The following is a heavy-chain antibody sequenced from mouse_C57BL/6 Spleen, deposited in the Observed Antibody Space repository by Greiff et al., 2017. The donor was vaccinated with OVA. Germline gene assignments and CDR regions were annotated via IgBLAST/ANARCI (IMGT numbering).Heavy chain of an antibody. CDR1: GYSITSGYY. CDR3: AREGIYYDYDGFAY. CDR2: ISYDGSN. J-gene: IGHJ3*01. D-gene: IGHD2-4*01. V-gene: IGHV3-6*01. Sequence: EVQLQQSGPGLVKPSQSLSLTCSVTGYSITSGYYWNWIRQFPGNKLEWMGYISYDGSNNYNPSLKNRISITRDTSKNQFFLKLNSVTTEDTATYDCAREGIYYDYDGFAYWGQGTLVTVSA.